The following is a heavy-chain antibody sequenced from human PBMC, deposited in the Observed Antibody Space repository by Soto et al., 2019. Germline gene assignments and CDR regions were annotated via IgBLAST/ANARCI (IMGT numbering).Heavy chain of an antibody. Sequence: HPVGSLRLSCAASGFTFSSYAMHWVRQAPGKGLEWVAVISYDGSNKYYADSVKGRFTISRDNSKNTLYLQMNSLRAEDTAVYYCARAAHANQYCSSSQRRGMDVWGQGTTVTVSS. D-gene: IGHD6-13*01. CDR2: ISYDGSNK. V-gene: IGHV3-30-3*01. J-gene: IGHJ6*02. CDR3: ARAAHANQYCSSSQRRGMDV. CDR1: GFTFSSYA.